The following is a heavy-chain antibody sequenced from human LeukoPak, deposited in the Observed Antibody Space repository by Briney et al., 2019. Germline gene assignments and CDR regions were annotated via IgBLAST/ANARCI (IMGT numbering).Heavy chain of an antibody. CDR2: ISSSSSYI. CDR3: ARGVVVTGLDY. V-gene: IGHV3-21*01. Sequence: GGSLRLSCAASGFTFSDYSMKWVRQAPGKGLEWVSPISSSSSYIYYADSVKGRFTISRDNAKNSLYLQMNSLRAEDTAVYYCARGVVVTGLDYWGQGTLVTVSS. D-gene: IGHD2-2*01. CDR1: GFTFSDYS. J-gene: IGHJ4*02.